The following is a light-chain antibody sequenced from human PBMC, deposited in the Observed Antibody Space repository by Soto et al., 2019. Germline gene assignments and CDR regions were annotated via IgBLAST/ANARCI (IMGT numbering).Light chain of an antibody. CDR1: QSVSSN. CDR3: QHYNNWPFT. Sequence: EIVMTQSPATLSVSPGERATLSCRASQSVSSNLAWYQQKPGQAPRLLIYVASTRATGIPARFSGSGSGKEFTLTISILQSEDFAVYYCQHYNNWPFTFGPGTKVDIK. V-gene: IGKV3-15*01. J-gene: IGKJ3*01. CDR2: VAS.